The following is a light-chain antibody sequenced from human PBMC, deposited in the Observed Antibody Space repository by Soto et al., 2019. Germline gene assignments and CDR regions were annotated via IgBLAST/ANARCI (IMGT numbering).Light chain of an antibody. Sequence: DIQMTQSPSSVSASVGDRVTITCRASQGIGTWLAWYQQKPGKAPKLLIHAASSLQSGVPSRFSGSGSGTDFTLTISSLQPEDFAAYYCQQANSFPPTFGQGTRVEIK. CDR1: QGIGTW. J-gene: IGKJ1*01. CDR2: AAS. CDR3: QQANSFPPT. V-gene: IGKV1-12*01.